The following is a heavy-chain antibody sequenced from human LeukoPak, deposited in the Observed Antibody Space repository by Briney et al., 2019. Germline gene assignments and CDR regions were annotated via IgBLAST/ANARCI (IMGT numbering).Heavy chain of an antibody. CDR2: ISPDGSTT. Sequence: GGSLRLSCAASGFTFSNYWIHWVRQAPGKGLIWVSRISPDGSTTGYADSVKGRFTISRDNAKNTAYLQMNSLRAEDTAVYYCARDIALGRIEYWGQGTLVTVSS. J-gene: IGHJ4*02. D-gene: IGHD7-27*01. V-gene: IGHV3-74*01. CDR3: ARDIALGRIEY. CDR1: GFTFSNYW.